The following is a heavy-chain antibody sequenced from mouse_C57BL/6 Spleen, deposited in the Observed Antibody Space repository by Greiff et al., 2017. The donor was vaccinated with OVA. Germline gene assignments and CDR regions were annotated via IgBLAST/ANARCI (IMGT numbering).Heavy chain of an antibody. CDR1: GYTFTSYW. J-gene: IGHJ1*03. D-gene: IGHD1-1*01. CDR3: ARWYYGSSWRYFEV. CDR2: IYPSDSET. Sequence: QVHVKQPGAELVRPGSSVKLSCKASGYTFTSYWMDWVKQRPGQGLEWIGNIYPSDSETHYNQKFKDKATLTVDKSSSTAYMQLSSLTSEDSAVYYCARWYYGSSWRYFEVWGTGTTVTVS. V-gene: IGHV1-61*01.